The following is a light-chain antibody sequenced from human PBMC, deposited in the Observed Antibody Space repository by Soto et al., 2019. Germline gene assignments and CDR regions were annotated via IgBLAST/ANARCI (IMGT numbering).Light chain of an antibody. CDR3: EQYDRWPVT. Sequence: EIVMTQSPATLSVSPGERATLSCRASQSVYNNLAWYQQKPGQAPRLLIYGASTRATGIPARFSGSGSGTEFSRNIGCLQFEDFPVYDGEQYDRWPVTFGGGTNVE. CDR1: QSVYNN. V-gene: IGKV3-15*01. CDR2: GAS. J-gene: IGKJ4*01.